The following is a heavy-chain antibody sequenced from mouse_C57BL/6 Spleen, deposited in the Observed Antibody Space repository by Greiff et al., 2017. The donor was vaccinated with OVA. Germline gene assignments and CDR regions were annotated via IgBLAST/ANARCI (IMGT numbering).Heavy chain of an antibody. J-gene: IGHJ2*01. V-gene: IGHV14-2*01. D-gene: IGHD2-5*01. CDR1: GFNFTDYY. Sequence: EVQLQQSGAELVKPGASVKLSCTASGFNFTDYYMHWVQQRPEQGLEWIGRIDPEDGETKYAPNFQGKATITADTSSHTAYLQLSSLTSEDAAVYYCAKWGYNSSCPYYFDYWGQGTTLTVSS. CDR3: AKWGYNSSCPYYFDY. CDR2: IDPEDGET.